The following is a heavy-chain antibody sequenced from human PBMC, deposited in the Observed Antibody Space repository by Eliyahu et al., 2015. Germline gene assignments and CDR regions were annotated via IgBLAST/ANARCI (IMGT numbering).Heavy chain of an antibody. J-gene: IGHJ4*02. Sequence: EVQLVESGGGLVQPGESLXLXCXXSGFTFXTHWMYWVRQAPGRGLEYVASVNQGGDWKYYVDSMKGRLTIFRDNANSSLSLQMNSLRVDDTAVYYCARVSHGYPDFWGQGSLVIVSS. CDR1: GFTFXTHW. V-gene: IGHV3-7*01. CDR2: VNQGGDWK. CDR3: ARVSHGYPDF. D-gene: IGHD5-18*01.